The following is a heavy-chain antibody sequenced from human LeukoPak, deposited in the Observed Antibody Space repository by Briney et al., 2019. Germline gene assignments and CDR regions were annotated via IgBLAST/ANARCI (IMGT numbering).Heavy chain of an antibody. V-gene: IGHV4-4*07. Sequence: SETLSLTCTVSGGSISSYYWSWIRQPAGKGLEWIGRIYTSGSTNYNPSLKSRVTMSVDTSKNQFSLKLSSVTAADTAVYYCARDYSSSSLYYYYYDMDVWGQGTTVTVSS. CDR2: IYTSGST. CDR1: GGSISSYY. CDR3: ARDYSSSSLYYYYYDMDV. D-gene: IGHD6-6*01. J-gene: IGHJ6*02.